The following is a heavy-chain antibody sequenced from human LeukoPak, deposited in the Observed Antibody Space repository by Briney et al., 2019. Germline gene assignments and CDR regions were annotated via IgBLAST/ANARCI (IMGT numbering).Heavy chain of an antibody. V-gene: IGHV3-7*01. CDR2: IKQEGSEK. CDR3: ARSARIQLWLGGDYYYYYYMDV. J-gene: IGHJ6*03. Sequence: PGGSLRLSCAASGFTFSSYWMSWVRQAPGKGLEWVANIKQEGSEKYYVDSVKGRFTISRDNAKNSLYLQMNSLRAEDTAVYYCARSARIQLWLGGDYYYYYYMDVWGKGTTVTVSS. D-gene: IGHD5-18*01. CDR1: GFTFSSYW.